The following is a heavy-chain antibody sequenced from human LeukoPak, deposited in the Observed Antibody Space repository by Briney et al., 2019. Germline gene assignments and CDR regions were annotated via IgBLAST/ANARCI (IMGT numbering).Heavy chain of an antibody. CDR1: GGSFSGYY. CDR2: INHSGST. CDR3: ARQKRSGYYFFDY. Sequence: PSGTLSLTCAVYGGSFSGYYWSWIRQPPGKGLEWIGEINHSGSTNYNPSLKSRVTISVDTSKNQFSLKLSSVTATDTAVYYCARQKRSGYYFFDYWGQGTLVTVSS. D-gene: IGHD3-22*01. J-gene: IGHJ4*02. V-gene: IGHV4-34*01.